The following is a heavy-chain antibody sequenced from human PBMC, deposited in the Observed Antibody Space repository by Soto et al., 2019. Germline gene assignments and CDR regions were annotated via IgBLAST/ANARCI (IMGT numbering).Heavy chain of an antibody. J-gene: IGHJ4*02. CDR2: ISYDGSNK. V-gene: IGHV3-30-3*01. CDR1: GFTFSSYA. CDR3: ARDRAQGSGWYYFDY. Sequence: PVGSLRLSCAASGFTFSSYAMHWVRQARGKGLEWVAVISYDGSNKYYADSVKGRFTISRDNSKNTLYLQMNSLRAEDTAVYYCARDRAQGSGWYYFDYWGQGTLVTVS. D-gene: IGHD6-19*01.